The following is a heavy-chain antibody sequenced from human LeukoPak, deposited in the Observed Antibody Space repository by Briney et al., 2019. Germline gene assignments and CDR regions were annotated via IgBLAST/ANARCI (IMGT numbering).Heavy chain of an antibody. CDR2: IIPIFGTA. CDR3: ARGNTVLMVYATEGP. Sequence: SVKVSCNASGGTFSSYAISWVRQAPGQGLEWMGGIIPIFGTANYAQKFQGRVTITADKSTSTAFMELSSLRSEDTAVYYCARGNTVLMVYATEGPWGQGTLVTVSS. J-gene: IGHJ5*02. V-gene: IGHV1-69*06. D-gene: IGHD2-8*01. CDR1: GGTFSSYA.